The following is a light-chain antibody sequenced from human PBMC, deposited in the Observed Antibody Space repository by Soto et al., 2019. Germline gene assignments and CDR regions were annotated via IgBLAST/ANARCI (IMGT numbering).Light chain of an antibody. CDR1: GSDVGGYNY. J-gene: IGLJ1*01. Sequence: QSALTQPASVSGSPGQSITISCTGTGSDVGGYNYVSWYQQHPGKAPKLVIYDVTNRPSGVSNRFSGSKSGNTASLTISGLPAEDEADYYCTSYTRSRTYVFGTGTKVTVL. CDR2: DVT. CDR3: TSYTRSRTYV. V-gene: IGLV2-14*03.